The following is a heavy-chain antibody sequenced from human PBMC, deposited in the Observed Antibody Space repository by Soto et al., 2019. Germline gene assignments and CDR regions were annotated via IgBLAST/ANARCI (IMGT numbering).Heavy chain of an antibody. CDR2: ISGSGENT. J-gene: IGHJ4*01. V-gene: IGHV3-23*01. D-gene: IGHD5-18*01. Sequence: PGGSLRLSCTSSGFSINNYGGTCVRQAPGRGLEWFSSISGSGENTYYTDSVKGRFSISRDSSKNTVFLQMNSLRGDDSGIYFCARATGGGHGYIDMWGRGTLVTVAS. CDR3: ARATGGGHGYIDM. CDR1: GFSINNYG.